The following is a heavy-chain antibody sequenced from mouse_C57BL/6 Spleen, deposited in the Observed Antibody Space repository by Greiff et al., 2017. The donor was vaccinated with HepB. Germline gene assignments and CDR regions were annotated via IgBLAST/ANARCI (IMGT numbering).Heavy chain of an antibody. D-gene: IGHD1-1*01. Sequence: ESGPGLVKPSQSLSLTCSVTGYSITSGYYWNWIRQFPGNKLEWMGYISYDGSNNYNPSLKNRISITRDTSKNQFFLMLNSVTTEDTATYYCARTVAWYFDVWGTGTTVTVSS. CDR1: GYSITSGYY. J-gene: IGHJ1*03. V-gene: IGHV3-6*01. CDR3: ARTVAWYFDV. CDR2: ISYDGSN.